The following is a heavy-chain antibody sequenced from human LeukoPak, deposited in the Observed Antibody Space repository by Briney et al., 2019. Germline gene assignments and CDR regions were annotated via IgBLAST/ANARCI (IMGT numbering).Heavy chain of an antibody. J-gene: IGHJ3*02. D-gene: IGHD1-26*01. V-gene: IGHV4-30-2*01. CDR2: IYHSGST. Sequence: SQTLSLTCAVSGGSISSGHSSWNWFRQPPGQGLEWIGYIYHSGSTYYNPSLKSRVAISVDKSKNQFSLKLRSVTAADTALYYCARGGTAFDIWGQGTMVTVSS. CDR1: GGSISSGHSS. CDR3: ARGGTAFDI.